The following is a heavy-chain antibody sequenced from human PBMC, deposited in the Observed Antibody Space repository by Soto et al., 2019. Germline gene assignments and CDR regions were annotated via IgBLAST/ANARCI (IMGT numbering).Heavy chain of an antibody. Sequence: LSLTCAVSGGSISSSNWWSWVRQPPGKGLEWIGEIYHSGSTNYNPSLKSRVTISVDKSKNQFSLKLSSVTAADTAVYYCASLNAGGWYVGDYYYGMDVWGQGTTVTVSS. CDR2: IYHSGST. J-gene: IGHJ6*02. D-gene: IGHD6-19*01. CDR1: GGSISSSNW. V-gene: IGHV4-4*02. CDR3: ASLNAGGWYVGDYYYGMDV.